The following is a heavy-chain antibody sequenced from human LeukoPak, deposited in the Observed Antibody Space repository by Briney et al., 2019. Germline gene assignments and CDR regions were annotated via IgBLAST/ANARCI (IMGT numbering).Heavy chain of an antibody. V-gene: IGHV1-18*01. Sequence: GASGNVSCKCSGYTFTIYGIGWVRQAPGQGLEWMGWTSAYNGNTNYAQKLQGRVTLTTATSTTTAYMELRSLRSDDPAMYHCARDPKRGKIYGSGSYYNPNWSDPWGQGTLVTVSS. J-gene: IGHJ5*02. CDR3: ARDPKRGKIYGSGSYYNPNWSDP. CDR2: TSAYNGNT. D-gene: IGHD3-10*01. CDR1: GYTFTIYG.